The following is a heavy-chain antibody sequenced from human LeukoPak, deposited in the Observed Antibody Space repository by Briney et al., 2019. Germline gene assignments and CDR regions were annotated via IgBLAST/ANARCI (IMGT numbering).Heavy chain of an antibody. V-gene: IGHV4-59*01. CDR3: ARGDRYYDILTGYYPTLFDY. CDR2: IYYSGST. CDR1: GGSISSYY. J-gene: IGHJ4*02. Sequence: PSETLSLTCTVSGGSISSYYWSWLRQPPGKGLEWIGYIYYSGSTNYNPSLKSRVTISVDTSKNQFSLKLSSVTAADTAVYYCARGDRYYDILTGYYPTLFDYWGQGTLVTVSS. D-gene: IGHD3-9*01.